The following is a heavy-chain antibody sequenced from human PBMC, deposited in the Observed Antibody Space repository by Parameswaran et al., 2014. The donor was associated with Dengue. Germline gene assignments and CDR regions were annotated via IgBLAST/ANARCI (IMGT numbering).Heavy chain of an antibody. D-gene: IGHD3-16*01. CDR3: ARGSPYLLDP. V-gene: IGHV4-34*01. Sequence: WIRQPPGKGLEWIGEINHSGSTNYNPPLKSRVTISVDTSKNQFSLKLSSVTAADTAVYYCARGSPYLLDPWGQGTLVTVSS. J-gene: IGHJ5*02. CDR2: INHSGST.